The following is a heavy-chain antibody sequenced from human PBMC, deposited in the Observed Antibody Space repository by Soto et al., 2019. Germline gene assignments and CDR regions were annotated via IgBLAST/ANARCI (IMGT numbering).Heavy chain of an antibody. CDR3: TTDPGGDIVVVPAATDGGAKYYYYGMDV. V-gene: IGHV3-15*07. CDR1: GFTFSNAW. J-gene: IGHJ6*02. Sequence: GGSLRLSCAASGFTFSNAWMNWVRQAPGKGLEWVGRIKSKTDGGTTDYAAPVKGRFTISRDDSKNTLYLQMNSLKTEDTAVYYCTTDPGGDIVVVPAATDGGAKYYYYGMDVWGQGTTVTVSS. CDR2: IKSKTDGGTT. D-gene: IGHD2-2*01.